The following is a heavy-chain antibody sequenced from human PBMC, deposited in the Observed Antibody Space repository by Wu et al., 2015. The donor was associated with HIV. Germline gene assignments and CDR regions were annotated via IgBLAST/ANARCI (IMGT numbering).Heavy chain of an antibody. CDR2: MNPNSGNT. J-gene: IGHJ6*02. CDR1: GYTFTSYD. CDR3: ARRQAGSSGYYRTDYYYYGMDV. D-gene: IGHD3-22*01. V-gene: IGHV1-8*01. Sequence: QVQLVQSGAEVKKPGASVKVSCKASGYTFTSYDINWVRQATGQGLEWMGWMNPNSGNTGYAQKFQGRVTMTRNTSISTAYMELSSLRSEDTAVYYCARRQAGSSGYYRTDYYYYGMDVWGQGTTVTVSS.